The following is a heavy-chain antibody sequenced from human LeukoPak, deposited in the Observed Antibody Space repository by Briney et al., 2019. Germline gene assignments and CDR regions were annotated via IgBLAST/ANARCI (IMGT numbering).Heavy chain of an antibody. V-gene: IGHV1-69*13. CDR2: IIPIFGTA. J-gene: IGHJ5*02. CDR3: ARVLLPYNWFDP. CDR1: GYTFTSYG. Sequence: SVKVSCKASGYTFTSYGISWVRQAPGQGLEWMGGIIPIFGTANYAQKFQGRVTITADESTSTAYMELSSLRSEDTAVYYCARVLLPYNWFDPWGQGTLVTVSS.